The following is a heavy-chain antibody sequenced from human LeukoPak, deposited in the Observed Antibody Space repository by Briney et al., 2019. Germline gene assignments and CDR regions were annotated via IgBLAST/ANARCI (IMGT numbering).Heavy chain of an antibody. CDR1: GYTFTNYD. Sequence: ASVKVSCKASGYTFTNYDINWVRQATGQGLEWMGWMNPNSGNTGYAQKFQGRVTITRNTSISTAYMELSSLRSEDTAVYYCARASAVTTDYYYYMDVWGKGTTVTVSS. CDR3: ARASAVTTDYYYYMDV. V-gene: IGHV1-8*03. J-gene: IGHJ6*03. CDR2: MNPNSGNT. D-gene: IGHD4-17*01.